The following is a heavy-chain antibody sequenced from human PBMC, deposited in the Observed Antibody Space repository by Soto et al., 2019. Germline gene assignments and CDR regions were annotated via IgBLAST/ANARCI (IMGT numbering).Heavy chain of an antibody. V-gene: IGHV3-23*01. CDR2: ISGTGGST. CDR1: GFTFTSYA. D-gene: IGHD3-22*01. CDR3: AKEMTSGYYLLDY. Sequence: GSLRLSCAASGFTFTSYAMSWVRQAPGKGLEWVSTISGTGGSTYYPDSVKGRFTISRDNSKNTVYLQMNSLRAEDAAVYYCAKEMTSGYYLLDYWGQGTLVTVSS. J-gene: IGHJ4*02.